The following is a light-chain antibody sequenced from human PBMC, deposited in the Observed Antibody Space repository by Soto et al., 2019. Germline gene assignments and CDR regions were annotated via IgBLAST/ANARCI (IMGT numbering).Light chain of an antibody. CDR1: SSDVGDYNY. CDR3: SSYTSSSTLV. Sequence: QSVLTQPASVSGSPGQSITISCTGSSSDVGDYNYVSWYQQHPVKAPKLMIYDVSNRPSGVSNRFSGSKSGNTASLTISGLQAEDEADYYCSSYTSSSTLVFGGGTKLTVL. V-gene: IGLV2-14*03. CDR2: DVS. J-gene: IGLJ3*02.